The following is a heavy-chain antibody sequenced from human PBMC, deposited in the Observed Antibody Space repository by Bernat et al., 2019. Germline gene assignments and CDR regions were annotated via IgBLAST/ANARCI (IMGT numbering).Heavy chain of an antibody. Sequence: QVQLVESGGGVVQPGRSLRLPCAASGFTFSSYAMHWVRQAPGKGLEWVAVISYDGSNKYYADSVKGRFTISRDNSKNTLYLQMNSLRAEDTAVYYCARVFSGIYCSGGSCYSGYYYYYMDVWGKGTTVTVSS. D-gene: IGHD2-15*01. CDR1: GFTFSSYA. J-gene: IGHJ6*03. V-gene: IGHV3-30*01. CDR2: ISYDGSNK. CDR3: ARVFSGIYCSGGSCYSGYYYYYMDV.